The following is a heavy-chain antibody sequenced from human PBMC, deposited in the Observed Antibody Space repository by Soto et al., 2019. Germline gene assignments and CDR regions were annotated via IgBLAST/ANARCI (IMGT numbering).Heavy chain of an antibody. CDR2: ISAYNGNT. Sequence: ASVKVSCKASGYTFTSYCISWVRQAPGQGLEWMGWISAYNGNTNYAQKLQGRVTMTTDTSTSTAYMELRSLRSDDTAVYYCARALRYCSSTSCYDWYYYMDVWGKGTTVTVSS. D-gene: IGHD2-2*01. CDR3: ARALRYCSSTSCYDWYYYMDV. V-gene: IGHV1-18*01. J-gene: IGHJ6*03. CDR1: GYTFTSYC.